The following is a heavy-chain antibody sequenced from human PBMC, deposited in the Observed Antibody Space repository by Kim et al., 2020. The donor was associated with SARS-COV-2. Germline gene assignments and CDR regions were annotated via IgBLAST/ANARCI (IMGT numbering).Heavy chain of an antibody. Sequence: SPSFHGHVPISADKSISTAYLQWSSLKASDTAMYYCARRSSSGWDHFDYWGQGTLVTVSS. V-gene: IGHV5-10-1*01. CDR3: ARRSSSGWDHFDY. D-gene: IGHD6-19*01. J-gene: IGHJ4*02.